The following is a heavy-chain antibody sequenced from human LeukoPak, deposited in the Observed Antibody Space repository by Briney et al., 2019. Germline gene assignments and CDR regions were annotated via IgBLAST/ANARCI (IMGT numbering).Heavy chain of an antibody. V-gene: IGHV3-48*03. CDR2: ISSSGSTI. CDR3: ATPRPKYYYDSSGLY. D-gene: IGHD3-22*01. J-gene: IGHJ4*02. Sequence: GGSLRLSCAASGFTFSSYEMNWVRQAPGKGLEWVSYISSSGSTIYYADSVKGRFTISRDNAKNSVYLQMNSLRAEDTAVYYCATPRPKYYYDSSGLYWGQGTLVTVSS. CDR1: GFTFSSYE.